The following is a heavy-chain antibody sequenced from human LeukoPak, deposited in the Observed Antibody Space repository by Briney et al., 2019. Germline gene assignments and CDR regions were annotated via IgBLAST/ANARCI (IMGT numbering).Heavy chain of an antibody. CDR1: GYTFTSYG. D-gene: IGHD1-26*01. CDR2: ISAYNGNT. Sequence: GASVKVSCKASGYTFTSYGISWVRQAPGQGLEWMGWISAYNGNTNYAQKLQGRVTMTTDTSTSTAYMELRSLRSDDTAVYYCARGDRQVGATDYMDVWGKGTTVTVSS. CDR3: ARGDRQVGATDYMDV. V-gene: IGHV1-18*01. J-gene: IGHJ6*03.